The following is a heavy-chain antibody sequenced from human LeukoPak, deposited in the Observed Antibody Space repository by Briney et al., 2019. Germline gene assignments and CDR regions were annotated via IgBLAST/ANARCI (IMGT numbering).Heavy chain of an antibody. V-gene: IGHV4-59*08. CDR2: IYHTGHT. Sequence: SETLTLTCTVSGGSVSGCYWSWIRQPPGGGLEWIGYIYHTGHTHFNASLKSRVTMSMDTSQSQISLRMSSMTAADTAVYYCTRHPFMSPFDFWGQGTLVTVSS. CDR3: TRHPFMSPFDF. D-gene: IGHD3-10*02. J-gene: IGHJ4*02. CDR1: GGSVSGCY.